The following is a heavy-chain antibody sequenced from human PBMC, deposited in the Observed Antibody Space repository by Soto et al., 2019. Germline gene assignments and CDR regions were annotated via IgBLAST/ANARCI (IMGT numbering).Heavy chain of an antibody. V-gene: IGHV1-69*13. Sequence: ASVKVSCKASGGTFSSYAISWVRQAPGQGLEWMGGIIPIFGTANYAQKFQGRVTITADESTSTAYMELSSLRSEDTAVYYCARDRKVDTAMVIGYWGQGTLVTVSS. CDR2: IIPIFGTA. J-gene: IGHJ4*02. CDR3: ARDRKVDTAMVIGY. D-gene: IGHD5-18*01. CDR1: GGTFSSYA.